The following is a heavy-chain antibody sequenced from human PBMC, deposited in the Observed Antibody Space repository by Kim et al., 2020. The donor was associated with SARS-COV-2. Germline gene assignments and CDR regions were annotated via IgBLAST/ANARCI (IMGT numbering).Heavy chain of an antibody. V-gene: IGHV4-30-2*05. CDR3: ARDAASYNWNYDY. Sequence: YNPYLKSRVTISVDTSKNQFSLKLSSVTAADTAVYYCARDAASYNWNYDYWGQGTLVTVSS. D-gene: IGHD1-7*01. J-gene: IGHJ4*02.